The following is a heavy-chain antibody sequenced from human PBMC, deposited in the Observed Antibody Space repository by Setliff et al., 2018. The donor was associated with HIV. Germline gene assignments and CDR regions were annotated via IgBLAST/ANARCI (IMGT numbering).Heavy chain of an antibody. CDR1: GGSFSAYY. V-gene: IGHV4-34*01. CDR2: INHSGGT. D-gene: IGHD5-18*01. J-gene: IGHJ1*01. Sequence: KASETLSLTCAVYGGSFSAYYWSWIRQTPGKGLEWIGEINHSGGTNYNPSLKSRVTMSVDTSKNQFSLKLSSVTAADTAVFYCARGGYSYGFGRHRAYFQYWCQGTQVTVSS. CDR3: ARGGYSYGFGRHRAYFQY.